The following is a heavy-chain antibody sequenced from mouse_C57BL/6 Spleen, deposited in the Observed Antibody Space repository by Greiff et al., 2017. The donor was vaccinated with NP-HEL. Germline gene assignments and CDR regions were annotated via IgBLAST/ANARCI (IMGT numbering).Heavy chain of an antibody. CDR3: ARSTVVAGNWYFDV. J-gene: IGHJ1*03. CDR1: GFSLTSYG. D-gene: IGHD1-1*01. Sequence: VKLQESGPGLVAPSQSLSITCTVSGFSLTSYGVHWVRQPPGKGLEWLVVIWSDGSTTYNSALKSRLSISKDNSKSQVFLKMNSLQTDDTAMYYCARSTVVAGNWYFDVWGTGTTVTVSS. V-gene: IGHV2-6*03. CDR2: IWSDGST.